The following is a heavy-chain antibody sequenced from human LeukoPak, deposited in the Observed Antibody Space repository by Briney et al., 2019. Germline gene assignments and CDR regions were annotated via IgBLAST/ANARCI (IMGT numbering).Heavy chain of an antibody. D-gene: IGHD4-17*01. V-gene: IGHV4-38-2*02. J-gene: IGHJ2*01. CDR3: ARTHYTVTTLWYFDL. CDR2: IYHSGST. Sequence: SETLSLTCTVSGYSISSGYYWGWIRQPPGKGLEWIGSIYHSGSTYYNPSLKSRVTISVDTSKNQFSLKLSSVTAADTAVYYCARTHYTVTTLWYFDLWGRGTLVTVSS. CDR1: GYSISSGYY.